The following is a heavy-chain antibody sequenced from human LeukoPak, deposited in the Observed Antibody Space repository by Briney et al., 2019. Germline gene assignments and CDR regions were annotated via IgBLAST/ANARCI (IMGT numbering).Heavy chain of an antibody. CDR1: GYTFTGYY. D-gene: IGHD3-3*01. Sequence: ASVKVSCKASGYTFTGYYMHWVRQAPGQGLEWMGWINPNSGGTNYAQKLQGRVTMTTDTSTSTAYMELRSLRSDDTAVYYCAKDLSPEPPNDFWSGYYRTPDYWGQGTLVTVSS. CDR2: INPNSGGT. CDR3: AKDLSPEPPNDFWSGYYRTPDY. J-gene: IGHJ4*02. V-gene: IGHV1-2*02.